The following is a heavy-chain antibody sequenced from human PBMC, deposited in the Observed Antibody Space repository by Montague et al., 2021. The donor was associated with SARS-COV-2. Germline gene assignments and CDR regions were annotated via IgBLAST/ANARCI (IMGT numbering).Heavy chain of an antibody. V-gene: IGHV4-34*01. Sequence: SETLSLTCAVYGGSFSGYYWSWIRQPPGKGLEWMGEINHSGSTNYNPPLKSRVTISVDTSKNQFSLKLSSVTAADTAVYYCTREGYQVLWSDYYYYGMDVWGKGTTVTVSS. CDR3: TREGYQVLWSDYYYYGMDV. CDR2: INHSGST. CDR1: GGSFSGYY. D-gene: IGHD2-2*01. J-gene: IGHJ6*04.